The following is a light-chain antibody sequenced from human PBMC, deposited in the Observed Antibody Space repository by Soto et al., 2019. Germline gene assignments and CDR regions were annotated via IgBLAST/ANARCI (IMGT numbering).Light chain of an antibody. V-gene: IGKV3-20*01. CDR1: QSIGSSY. Sequence: EVVLTQSPGTLSLSPGERATLSCRASQSIGSSYLAWYQQKPGQAPRLLIYGASSRATGIPDRFSGGGSGTDFSLTISRLDPEDFAVYYCQQYSSSPITCGQGTRREIK. CDR2: GAS. CDR3: QQYSSSPIT. J-gene: IGKJ5*01.